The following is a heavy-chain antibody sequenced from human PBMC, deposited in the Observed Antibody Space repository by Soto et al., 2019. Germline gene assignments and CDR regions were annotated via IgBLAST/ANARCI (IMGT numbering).Heavy chain of an antibody. CDR1: GFTFSSYA. J-gene: IGHJ6*02. Sequence: GGSLRLSCAASGFTFSSYAMHWVRQAPGKGLEWVAVISYDGSNKYYADSVKGRFTISRDNSKNTLYLQMNSLRAEDTAVYYCAREYVLLWFGESSPNYYGMDVWGQGTTVTVSS. D-gene: IGHD3-10*01. CDR2: ISYDGSNK. V-gene: IGHV3-30-3*01. CDR3: AREYVLLWFGESSPNYYGMDV.